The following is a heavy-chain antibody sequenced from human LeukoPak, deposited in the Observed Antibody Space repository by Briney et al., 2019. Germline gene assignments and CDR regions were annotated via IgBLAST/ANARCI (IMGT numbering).Heavy chain of an antibody. Sequence: SGPTLVNPTQTLTLTCTFSGFPLSSTAVGVGWIRRPPGKPLEWLAFIYWDDEKEYRPALKSRLIITKDTSKNQVVLTLTNMDPVDTATYSCAHDSIVGAHNNAFDIWGQGTMVTVSS. V-gene: IGHV2-5*02. CDR2: IYWDDEK. CDR1: GFPLSSTAVG. J-gene: IGHJ3*02. D-gene: IGHD1-26*01. CDR3: AHDSIVGAHNNAFDI.